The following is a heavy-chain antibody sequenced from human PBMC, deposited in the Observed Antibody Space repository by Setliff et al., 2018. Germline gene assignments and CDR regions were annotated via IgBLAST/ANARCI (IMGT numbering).Heavy chain of an antibody. Sequence: SETLSLTCTVSGGSISSSSYYWGWIRQPPGKGLEWIGSIYYSGSTYYNPSLKSRVTISVDTSKNQFSLKLSSVTAADTAVYYCARTRGLDVWGQGTTVTVS. CDR2: IYYSGST. CDR1: GGSISSSSYY. V-gene: IGHV4-39*01. J-gene: IGHJ6*02. CDR3: ARTRGLDV.